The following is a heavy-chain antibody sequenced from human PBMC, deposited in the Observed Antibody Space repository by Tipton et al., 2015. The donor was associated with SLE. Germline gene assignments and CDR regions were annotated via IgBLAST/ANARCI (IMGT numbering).Heavy chain of an antibody. D-gene: IGHD2-15*01. Sequence: TLSLTCTVSGGSISSHYWSWIRQPPGKGLEWIGYIYYSGSTNYNPSLKSRVTISVDTSKNQFPLKLSSVTAADTAVYYCARVGCWEAEAGSYYSNWFDPWGQGTLVTVSS. J-gene: IGHJ5*02. CDR2: IYYSGST. CDR1: GGSISSHY. V-gene: IGHV4-59*11. CDR3: ARVGCWEAEAGSYYSNWFDP.